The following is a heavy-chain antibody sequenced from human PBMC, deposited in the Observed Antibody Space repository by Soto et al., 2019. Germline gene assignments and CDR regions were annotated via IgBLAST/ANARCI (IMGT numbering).Heavy chain of an antibody. V-gene: IGHV4-4*02. CDR1: GGSISSSNW. CDR2: ISRSGTT. CDR3: ARDSASSGVFT. Sequence: NPSETLSLTCAVSGGSISSSNWWTWVRQPPGKGLEWNGEISRSGTTNYKPSLKSRVTISVDKSKNQFSLKLGSVTAADTAMYYCARDSASSGVFTWGQGTMVTVSS. D-gene: IGHD6-19*01. J-gene: IGHJ3*01.